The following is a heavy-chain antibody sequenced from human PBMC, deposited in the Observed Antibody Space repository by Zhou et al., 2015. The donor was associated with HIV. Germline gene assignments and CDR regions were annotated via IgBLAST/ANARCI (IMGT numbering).Heavy chain of an antibody. Sequence: QVQLVQSGAEVKQPGSSLKVSCKASGGTFSSYAISWVRQAPGQGLEWMGGIIPIFGTANYAQKFQGRVTITADESTSTAYMELSSLRSEDTAVYYCARDRRRDGYNNHAFDIWGQGTMVTVSS. J-gene: IGHJ3*02. V-gene: IGHV1-69*12. CDR3: ARDRRRDGYNNHAFDI. D-gene: IGHD5-24*01. CDR2: IIPIFGTA. CDR1: GGTFSSYA.